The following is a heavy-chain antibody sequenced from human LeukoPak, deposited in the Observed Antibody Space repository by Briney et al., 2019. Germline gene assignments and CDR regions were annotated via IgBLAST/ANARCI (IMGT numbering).Heavy chain of an antibody. J-gene: IGHJ3*01. V-gene: IGHV3-21*01. CDR2: ISSSKTHI. D-gene: IGHD2-21*02. Sequence: GGSLKLSCAASGFTFSGSAIHWVRQAPGKGLEWVSSISSSKTHIYHADSVRGRFTISRDNAKNSLYLQMNSLRAEDTAVYYCARDGTVTATAAFDLWGQGTMVTVSS. CDR1: GFTFSGSA. CDR3: ARDGTVTATAAFDL.